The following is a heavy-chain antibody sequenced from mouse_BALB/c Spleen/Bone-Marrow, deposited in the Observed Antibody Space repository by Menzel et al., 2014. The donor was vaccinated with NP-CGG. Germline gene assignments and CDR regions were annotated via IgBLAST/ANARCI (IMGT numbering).Heavy chain of an antibody. D-gene: IGHD2-1*01. Sequence: VQPQQSGAELVRPGASVKLSCKASGYTFTSYWINWVKQRPRQGLEWIGNIYPSDSYTNYNQKFKDKATLTVDKSSSTAYMQLSSPTSEDSAVYFCTRAGNYGNYYAMDYWGQGTSVTVSS. CDR3: TRAGNYGNYYAMDY. CDR2: IYPSDSYT. CDR1: GYTFTSYW. J-gene: IGHJ4*01. V-gene: IGHV1-69*02.